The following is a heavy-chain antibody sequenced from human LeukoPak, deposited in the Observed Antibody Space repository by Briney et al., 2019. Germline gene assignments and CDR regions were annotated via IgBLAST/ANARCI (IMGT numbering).Heavy chain of an antibody. CDR2: IYYSGST. CDR3: ARDIVVVVAATPFSYFDS. V-gene: IGHV4-39*01. CDR1: GGSISSSSYY. D-gene: IGHD2-15*01. Sequence: SETLSLTCTVSGGSISSSSYYWGWIRQPPGKGLEWIGSIYYSGSTYYNPSLKSRVTISVDTSKNQFSLKLSSVTAADTAVYYCARDIVVVVAATPFSYFDSWGQGTLVTVSS. J-gene: IGHJ4*02.